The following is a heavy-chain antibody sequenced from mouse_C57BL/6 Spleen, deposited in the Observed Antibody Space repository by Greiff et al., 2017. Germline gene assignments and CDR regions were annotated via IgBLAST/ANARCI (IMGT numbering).Heavy chain of an antibody. J-gene: IGHJ3*01. D-gene: IGHD2-4*01. CDR3: TDLPWFAY. Sequence: VQRVESGAELVRPGASVTLSCKASGYTFTDYEMHWVKQTPVHGLEWIGAIDPETGGTAYNQKFKGKAILTADKSSSTAYMELRSLTSEDSAVYYCTDLPWFAYWGQGTLVTVSA. CDR2: IDPETGGT. V-gene: IGHV1-15*01. CDR1: GYTFTDYE.